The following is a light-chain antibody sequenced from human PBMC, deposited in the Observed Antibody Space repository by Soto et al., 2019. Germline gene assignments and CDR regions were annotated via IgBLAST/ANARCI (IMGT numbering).Light chain of an antibody. V-gene: IGLV2-14*01. CDR3: SSYTTSNTRQIV. J-gene: IGLJ1*01. CDR2: DVS. Sequence: SVLTQSASVSGSPGQSITISCTGTSSDVGGYNYVSWYQQHPGKAPKFMIYDVSNRPSGVSNRFSGSKSGNTASLTISGLQAEDEAYYYCSSYTTSNTRQIVFGTGTKVTVL. CDR1: SSDVGGYNY.